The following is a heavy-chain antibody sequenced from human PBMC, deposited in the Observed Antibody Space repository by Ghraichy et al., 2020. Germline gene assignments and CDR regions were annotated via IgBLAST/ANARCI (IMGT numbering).Heavy chain of an antibody. CDR2: VCYGVTT. D-gene: IGHD3-10*01. Sequence: SETLSLTCTVSGASISNSNYYWAWIRQPPGKSLEWIGGVCYGVTTYYNSSLKSRVSISVDTSKNQVSLKLTSVTVADTAVYYCARHAQLNSGNNWLDPWGQGTLVTVSS. CDR3: ARHAQLNSGNNWLDP. J-gene: IGHJ5*02. CDR1: GASISNSNYY. V-gene: IGHV4-39*01.